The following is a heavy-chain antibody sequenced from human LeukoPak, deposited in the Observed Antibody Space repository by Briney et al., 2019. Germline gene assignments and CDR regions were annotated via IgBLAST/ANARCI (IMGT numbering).Heavy chain of an antibody. CDR3: VRGYSFGPYGMDV. Sequence: GGSPRLSCSASGFPSSSYAMHWVRQAPGKGLEYVSAISDSGGSTYYADSVKGRFTISRDNSKNTLYLQMSSLRAEDTAVYFCVRGYSFGPYGMDVWGQGTTVTVSS. CDR2: ISDSGGST. V-gene: IGHV3-64D*09. D-gene: IGHD2-15*01. CDR1: GFPSSSYA. J-gene: IGHJ6*02.